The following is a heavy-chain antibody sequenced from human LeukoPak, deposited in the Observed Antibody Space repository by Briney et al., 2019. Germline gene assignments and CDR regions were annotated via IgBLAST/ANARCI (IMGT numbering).Heavy chain of an antibody. V-gene: IGHV1-18*01. CDR3: ARDPVGYCSSSSCYTGGDFDY. Sequence: ASVKVSCKASGYTFRSYGISWVRQAPGQGLEWMGWISAYNGNTNYAQNLQGRVTMTTDTSTSTAYMGLRSLRSDDTAVYYCARDPVGYCSSSSCYTGGDFDYWGQGTLVTVSS. D-gene: IGHD2-2*02. CDR2: ISAYNGNT. CDR1: GYTFRSYG. J-gene: IGHJ4*02.